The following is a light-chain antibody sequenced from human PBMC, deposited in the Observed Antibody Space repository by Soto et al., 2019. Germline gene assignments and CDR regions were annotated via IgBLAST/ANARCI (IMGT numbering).Light chain of an antibody. CDR2: DTN. J-gene: IGLJ1*01. Sequence: QAVVTQEPSLTVSPGGTVTLTCGSSTGAVTSGHYVHGFQQKPGQAPRTLIYDTNNKHSWTPARFSGSLLGGKAALTLSGAQPEDEADYYCLVIFTGVGEVFGTGTKVTVL. CDR1: TGAVTSGHY. CDR3: LVIFTGVGEV. V-gene: IGLV7-46*01.